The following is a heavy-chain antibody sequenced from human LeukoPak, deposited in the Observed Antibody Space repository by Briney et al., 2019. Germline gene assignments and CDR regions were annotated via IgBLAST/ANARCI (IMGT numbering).Heavy chain of an antibody. J-gene: IGHJ4*02. D-gene: IGHD6-6*01. Sequence: SETLSLTCIVSGGTISSYYWSWIRQPPGRGLEWIGYIYTSVSTNFNPSLKSRVTISVDTSKDQSALRLSSVTAADTAVYYCAGGGGIAARPQVGYYFDYWGQGTLVTVSS. CDR2: IYTSVST. CDR1: GGTISSYY. CDR3: AGGGGIAARPQVGYYFDY. V-gene: IGHV4-4*09.